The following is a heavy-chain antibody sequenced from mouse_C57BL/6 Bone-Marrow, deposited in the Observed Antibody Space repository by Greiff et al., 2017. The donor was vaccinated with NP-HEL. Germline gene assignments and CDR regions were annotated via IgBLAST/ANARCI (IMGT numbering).Heavy chain of an antibody. J-gene: IGHJ2*01. V-gene: IGHV1-22*01. Sequence: VQLQQSGPELVKPGASVKMSCKASGYTFTDYNMHWVKQSHGKSLEWIGYINPNNGGTSYNQKFKGKATLTVNKSSSTAYMELRSLTSEDSAVYYCERGDYGNVRYYFDYWGQGTTRTVSS. CDR1: GYTFTDYN. CDR2: INPNNGGT. D-gene: IGHD1-1*01. CDR3: ERGDYGNVRYYFDY.